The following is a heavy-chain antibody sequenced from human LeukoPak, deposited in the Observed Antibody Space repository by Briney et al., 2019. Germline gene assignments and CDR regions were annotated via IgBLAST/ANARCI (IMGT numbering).Heavy chain of an antibody. D-gene: IGHD4-17*01. Sequence: GGSLRLSCAASGFTFSSYSMNWVRQAPGKGLEWVSYISSSSSTIYYADSVKGRFTISRDNSKNTLYLQMNSLRAEDTAVYYCAKGQDYGDYFDYWGQGTLVTVSS. CDR2: ISSSSSTI. J-gene: IGHJ4*02. CDR1: GFTFSSYS. V-gene: IGHV3-48*01. CDR3: AKGQDYGDYFDY.